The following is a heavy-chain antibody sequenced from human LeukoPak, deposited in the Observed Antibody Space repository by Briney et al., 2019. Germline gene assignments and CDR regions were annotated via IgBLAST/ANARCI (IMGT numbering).Heavy chain of an antibody. Sequence: GRSLRLSCAASGFTFSSYAMHWVRQAPGKGLEWVAVISYDGSNKYYADSVKGRFTISRDNSKNTLYLQMNSLRAEDTAVYYCASHVDTAMVKGYWGQGTLVTVSS. V-gene: IGHV3-30-3*01. D-gene: IGHD5-18*01. J-gene: IGHJ4*02. CDR2: ISYDGSNK. CDR3: ASHVDTAMVKGY. CDR1: GFTFSSYA.